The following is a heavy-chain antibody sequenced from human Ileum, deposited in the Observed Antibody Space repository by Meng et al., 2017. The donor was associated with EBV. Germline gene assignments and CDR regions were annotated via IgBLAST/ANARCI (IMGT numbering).Heavy chain of an antibody. D-gene: IGHD1-7*01. CDR2: VYHRGDT. Sequence: QVQLQGAGQGLVKPSGTLSLTCTVSGGSISSDIWWSWVRQPPGKGLEWIGEVYHRGDTNYNPSLKSRVDISVDKSKNQFYLSLFSVTAADTAVYYCGRDQGRELINHWGQGTLVTVSS. CDR1: GGSISSDIW. J-gene: IGHJ4*02. V-gene: IGHV4-4*02. CDR3: GRDQGRELINH.